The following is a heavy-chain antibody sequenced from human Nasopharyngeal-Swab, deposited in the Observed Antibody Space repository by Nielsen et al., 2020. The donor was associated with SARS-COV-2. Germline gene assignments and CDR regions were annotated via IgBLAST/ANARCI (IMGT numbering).Heavy chain of an antibody. D-gene: IGHD4-23*01. J-gene: IGHJ4*02. Sequence: SETLSLTCAVSGGSITSSNWWSWVRQPPGKGLEWIGEIYHSGSTNYNPSLKSRVTISVDKSKNQFSLKLSSVTAADTAMYYCARARPGSGGDFHYWGQGTLVTVSS. CDR2: IYHSGST. CDR1: GGSITSSNW. CDR3: ARARPGSGGDFHY. V-gene: IGHV4-4*02.